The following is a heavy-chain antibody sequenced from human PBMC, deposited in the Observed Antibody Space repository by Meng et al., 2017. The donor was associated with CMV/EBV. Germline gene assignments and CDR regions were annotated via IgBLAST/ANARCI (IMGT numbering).Heavy chain of an antibody. D-gene: IGHD4-11*01. CDR1: GFTFSSYA. Sequence: LSLTCAASGFTFSSYAMSWVRQAPGKGLEWVSAISASGGSTYYADSVKGRFTISRDNSKNTLYPQMNSLRAEDTAVYYCAKGGVYSSSWGDYWGQGTLVTVSS. CDR2: ISASGGST. V-gene: IGHV3-23*01. CDR3: AKGGVYSSSWGDY. J-gene: IGHJ4*02.